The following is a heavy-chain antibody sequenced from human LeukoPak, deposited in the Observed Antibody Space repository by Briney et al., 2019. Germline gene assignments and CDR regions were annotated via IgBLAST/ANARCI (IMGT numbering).Heavy chain of an antibody. CDR2: IIPIFGTA. CDR3: ARVSGSSGWYERGYFDY. V-gene: IGHV1-69*13. J-gene: IGHJ4*02. D-gene: IGHD6-19*01. Sequence: SVKVSCKASGGTFSSYAISWVRQAPGQGLEWMGGIIPIFGTANYAQKFQGRVTITADESTSTAYMELSSLRSEDTAVYYCARVSGSSGWYERGYFDYWGQGTLVTVSS. CDR1: GGTFSSYA.